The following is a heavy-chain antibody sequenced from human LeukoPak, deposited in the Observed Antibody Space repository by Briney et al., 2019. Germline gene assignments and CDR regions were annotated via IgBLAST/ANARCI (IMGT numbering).Heavy chain of an antibody. V-gene: IGHV5-51*01. J-gene: IGHJ4*02. D-gene: IGHD2-2*01. Sequence: GESLKISCKGSGYSFTSYWIGRVRQMPGKGLEWMGIIYPGDSDTRYSPSFQGQVTISADKSISTAYLQWSSLKASDTYMYSCASSHRGVVVPAAIDLDYWGQGTLVTVSS. CDR3: ASSHRGVVVPAAIDLDY. CDR1: GYSFTSYW. CDR2: IYPGDSDT.